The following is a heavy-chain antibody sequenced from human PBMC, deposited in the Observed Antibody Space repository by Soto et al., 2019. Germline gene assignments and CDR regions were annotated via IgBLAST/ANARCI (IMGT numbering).Heavy chain of an antibody. Sequence: TTENLQRTFTVSRGSISRYYWSWIRQAPGRGLEWIGNIFSSGSTNYNPSLKSRVAISVDTSKNQVSLKLNAVTTADTAVYYCAREYYDFWSVTYSYYGLDVWGQGTTVT. CDR3: AREYYDFWSVTYSYYGLDV. V-gene: IGHV4-59*01. D-gene: IGHD3-3*01. CDR1: RGSISRYY. J-gene: IGHJ6*02. CDR2: IFSSGST.